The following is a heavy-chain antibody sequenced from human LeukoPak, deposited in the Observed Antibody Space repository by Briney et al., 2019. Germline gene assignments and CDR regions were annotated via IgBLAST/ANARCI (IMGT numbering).Heavy chain of an antibody. D-gene: IGHD3-22*01. CDR2: INPNSGGT. CDR3: ARDPTYYYDSSGYYPI. Sequence: ASVKVSCKASGYTFTGYYMHWVRQAPGQGLEWMGRINPNSGGTNYAQKFQGRVTMTRDTPISTAYMELSRLRSDDTAVYYCARDPTYYYDSSGYYPIWGQGTMVTVSS. CDR1: GYTFTGYY. V-gene: IGHV1-2*06. J-gene: IGHJ3*02.